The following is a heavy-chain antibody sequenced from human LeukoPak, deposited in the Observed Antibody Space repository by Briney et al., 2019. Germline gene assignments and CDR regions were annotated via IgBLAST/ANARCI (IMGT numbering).Heavy chain of an antibody. V-gene: IGHV1-3*01. J-gene: IGHJ4*02. CDR2: INAGNGNT. CDR1: GYTFTSYA. CDR3: ARKTAADPFDY. Sequence: GTSVKVSCKASGYTFTSYALHWVRQAPGQRLGWMGWINAGNGNTKYSQKFQGRVTITRDTSASTAYMELSSLRSEDTAVYYCARKTAADPFDYWGQGTLVTVSS. D-gene: IGHD6-13*01.